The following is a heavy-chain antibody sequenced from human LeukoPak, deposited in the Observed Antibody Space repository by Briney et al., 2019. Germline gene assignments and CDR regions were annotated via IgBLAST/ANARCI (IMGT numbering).Heavy chain of an antibody. J-gene: IGHJ4*02. CDR1: GFTFDDYA. CDR3: AINGGGGSGYGNFDY. V-gene: IGHV3-9*01. D-gene: IGHD5-12*01. CDR2: INWNSDSI. Sequence: GGSLRLSCAASGFTFDDYAMHWVRQAPGKGLEWVSGINWNSDSIGYADSVKGRFTTSRDNAKNSLYLQMNSLRAEDTAFYYCAINGGGGSGYGNFDYWGQGTLVTVSS.